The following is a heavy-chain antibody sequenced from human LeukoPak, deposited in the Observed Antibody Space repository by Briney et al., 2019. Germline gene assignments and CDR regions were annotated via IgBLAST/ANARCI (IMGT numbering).Heavy chain of an antibody. CDR3: AKRGVVIRVFLVGFHKEAYYFES. D-gene: IGHD3-3*01. V-gene: IGHV3-23*01. CDR1: GITLSNYG. Sequence: GGSLRLSCAVSGITLSNYGMRWVRQAPGKGLEWVAGISGSGGGTSYADSVRGRFTISRDNAKNTLFLQMNSMRVEDTAVYFCAKRGVVIRVFLVGFHKEAYYFESWGQGAQVTVSS. J-gene: IGHJ4*02. CDR2: ISGSGGGT.